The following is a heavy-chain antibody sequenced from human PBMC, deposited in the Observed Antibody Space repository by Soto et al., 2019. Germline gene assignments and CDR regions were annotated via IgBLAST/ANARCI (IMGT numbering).Heavy chain of an antibody. CDR3: ATVNQSKSGSRGMRFDI. CDR2: IYYSGST. CDR1: GGSISSGGYY. D-gene: IGHD3-10*01. Sequence: TSETLSLTCTVSGGSISSGGYYWSWIRQHPGKGLEWIGYIYYSGSTYYNPSLKSRVTISVDTSKNQFSLKLSSVTAADTAVYYCATVNQSKSGSRGMRFDIWGQGTMVTVSS. V-gene: IGHV4-31*03. J-gene: IGHJ3*02.